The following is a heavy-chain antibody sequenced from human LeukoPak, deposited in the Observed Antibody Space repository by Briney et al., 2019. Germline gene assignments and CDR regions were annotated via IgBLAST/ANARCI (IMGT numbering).Heavy chain of an antibody. V-gene: IGHV4-39*01. CDR3: ARVVRSWFDP. CDR2: IYYSGST. J-gene: IGHJ5*02. Sequence: SETLSLTCTVSGGSISSGNYYWSWIRQPPGKGLEWIGSIYYSGSTYYNPSLKSRVTISVDTSKNQFSLKLSSVTAADTAVYYCARVVRSWFDPWGQGTLVTVSS. D-gene: IGHD2-2*01. CDR1: GGSISSGNYY.